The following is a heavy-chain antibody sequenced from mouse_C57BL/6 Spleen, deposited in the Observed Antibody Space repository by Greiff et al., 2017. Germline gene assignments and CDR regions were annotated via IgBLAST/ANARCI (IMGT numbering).Heavy chain of an antibody. J-gene: IGHJ4*01. CDR1: GFSLTSYA. D-gene: IGHD3-2*02. V-gene: IGHV2-9-1*01. CDR3: ARIPLSGYEDAMDY. Sequence: VMLVESGPGLVAPSQSLSITCTVSGFSLTSYAISWVRQPPGKGLEWLGVIWTGGGTNYNSALKSRLSISKDNSKSQVFLKMNILHTDDTARYYCARIPLSGYEDAMDYWGQGTSVTVSS. CDR2: IWTGGGT.